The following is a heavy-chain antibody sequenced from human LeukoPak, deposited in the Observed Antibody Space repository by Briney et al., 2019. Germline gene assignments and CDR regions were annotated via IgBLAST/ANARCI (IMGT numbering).Heavy chain of an antibody. CDR3: AREGLDSRNGYGVSWFDP. CDR1: GYTFTSYY. J-gene: IGHJ5*02. Sequence: ASVKVSCKASGYTFTSYYMHWVRQAPGQGLEWMGIINPSGGSTGYAQKFQGRVTITRNTSISTAYMELSSLRSEDTAVYYCAREGLDSRNGYGVSWFDPWGQGTLVTVSS. CDR2: INPSGGST. V-gene: IGHV1-46*01. D-gene: IGHD3-22*01.